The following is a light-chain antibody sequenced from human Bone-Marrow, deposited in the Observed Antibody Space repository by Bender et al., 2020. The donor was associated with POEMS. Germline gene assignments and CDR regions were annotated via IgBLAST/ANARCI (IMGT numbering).Light chain of an antibody. CDR1: SLRIYS. Sequence: SSELTQDPAVSVALGQTVRITCQGDSLRIYSASWHQLKPGQAPQLVLYGKNNRPSGIPDRFSGSTSEDTASLTITAAQAEDEADYYCNSRDSSGNHLVFGGGTKLTVL. J-gene: IGLJ2*01. CDR3: NSRDSSGNHLV. CDR2: GKN. V-gene: IGLV3-19*01.